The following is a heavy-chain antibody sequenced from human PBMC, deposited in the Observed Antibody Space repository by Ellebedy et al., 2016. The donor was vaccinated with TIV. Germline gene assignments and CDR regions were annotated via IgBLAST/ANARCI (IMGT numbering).Heavy chain of an antibody. D-gene: IGHD1-26*01. Sequence: GGSLRLSXAASGFTFSDYLMHWVRQAPGKGLVWVSRCNRDGTMTNYADSVKGRFTISRDNAKDTLYLQMDALRVEDTAVYYGVRGGRKYSGSYQYFDSWGQGTQVTVAS. CDR1: GFTFSDYL. J-gene: IGHJ4*02. V-gene: IGHV3-74*01. CDR3: VRGGRKYSGSYQYFDS. CDR2: CNRDGTMT.